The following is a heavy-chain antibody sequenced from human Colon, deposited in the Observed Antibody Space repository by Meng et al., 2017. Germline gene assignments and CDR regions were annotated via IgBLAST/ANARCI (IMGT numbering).Heavy chain of an antibody. CDR2: INPSSGVT. Sequence: QVHLVQSGAEVKTPGDSVKLSCQASGYTFTTFVVNCVRQTPDQGFEWLGRINPSSGVTNFAQKLQGRVTMTRDTSSSTAYIKLASLRSDDTGVYYCARMGAGAAFDFWGQGTLVTVSS. J-gene: IGHJ4*02. CDR1: GYTFTTFV. CDR3: ARMGAGAAFDF. V-gene: IGHV1-2*05. D-gene: IGHD1-26*01.